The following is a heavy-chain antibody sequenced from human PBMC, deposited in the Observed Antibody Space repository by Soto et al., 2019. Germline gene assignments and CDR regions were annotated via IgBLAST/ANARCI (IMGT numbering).Heavy chain of an antibody. J-gene: IGHJ4*01. CDR1: GGSIGSGVYL. D-gene: IGHD5-12*01. CDR2: IYYSGST. CDR3: ARWLGYGPHFDY. Sequence: SGTLSLMCTVSGGSIGSGVYLWSWVRQPPGKGLEWIGYIYYSGSTYYNPSLKSRVTISVDTSKNQFSLKLSSVTAADTAVYYCARWLGYGPHFDYWGQGTQVTVS. V-gene: IGHV4-30-4*01.